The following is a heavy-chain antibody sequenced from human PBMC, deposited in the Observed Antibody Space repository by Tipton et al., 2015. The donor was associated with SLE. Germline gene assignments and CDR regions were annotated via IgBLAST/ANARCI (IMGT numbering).Heavy chain of an antibody. CDR1: GGSISTYY. CDR2: THYTGTN. V-gene: IGHV4-59*12. D-gene: IGHD1-26*01. J-gene: IGHJ2*01. CDR3: ARDLRERNGWELKNRYFDL. Sequence: TLSLTCTVSGGSISTYYWSWIRQPPGKGLEWIGYTHYTGTNDYNPSLKSRVTMSLDTSKNQFSLKLTSVTAADTAVYYCARDLRERNGWELKNRYFDLWGRGTLVSVSS.